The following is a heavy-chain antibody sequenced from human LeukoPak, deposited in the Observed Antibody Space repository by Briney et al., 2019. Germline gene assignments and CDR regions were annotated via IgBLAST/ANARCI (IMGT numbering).Heavy chain of an antibody. CDR1: GFTFSSYS. CDR3: AKDHEKFDP. CDR2: ISSSSSTI. V-gene: IGHV3-48*01. Sequence: GGSLRLSCAASGFTFSSYSMNWVRQAPGKGLEWVSYISSSSSTICYADSVKGRFTISRDNSKNTLYLQMNSLRAEDTAVYYCAKDHEKFDPWGQGTLVTVSS. J-gene: IGHJ5*02.